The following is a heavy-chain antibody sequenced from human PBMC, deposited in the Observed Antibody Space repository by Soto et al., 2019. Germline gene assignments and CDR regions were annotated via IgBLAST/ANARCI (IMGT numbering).Heavy chain of an antibody. CDR3: AHGYVQLLSTFHYFDS. J-gene: IGHJ4*02. CDR1: GFSLNGNGVG. D-gene: IGHD5-12*01. V-gene: IGHV2-5*02. Sequence: SGPTLVNPTQTLTLTCNFSGFSLNGNGVGVGWIRQPPGKALEWLALIYWAGDLRYSPALKSRLTITQDPSKDQVVLTMTNMDPTASGTYYCAHGYVQLLSTFHYFDSWGQGIRVTVSS. CDR2: IYWAGDL.